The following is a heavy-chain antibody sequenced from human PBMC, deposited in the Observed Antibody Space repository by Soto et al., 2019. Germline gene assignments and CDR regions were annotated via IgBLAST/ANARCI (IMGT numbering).Heavy chain of an antibody. CDR1: GFTFSSYG. J-gene: IGHJ6*02. D-gene: IGHD2-2*01. CDR2: ISYDGSNK. V-gene: IGHV3-30*18. Sequence: GGSLRLSCAASGFTFSSYGMHWVRQAPGKGLEWVAVISYDGSNKYYADSVRGRFTISRDNSKNTLYLQMNSLRAEDTAVYYCAKDQWGYHLLRSYYYYGMDFWGQGTTVTVSS. CDR3: AKDQWGYHLLRSYYYYGMDF.